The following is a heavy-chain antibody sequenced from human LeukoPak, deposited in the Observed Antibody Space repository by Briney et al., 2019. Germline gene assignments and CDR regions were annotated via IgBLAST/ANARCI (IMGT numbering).Heavy chain of an antibody. CDR2: INGSGGST. J-gene: IGHJ4*02. CDR1: GFTFSSYA. V-gene: IGHV3-23*01. Sequence: GSLRLSCAASGFTFSSYAMSWVRQAPGKGLEWVSDINGSGGSTYYADSVKGRFTISRDNSKNTLYLQMNSLRAEDTAVYYCAKDPRLLGYCSGGSCYPLPYWGQGTLVTVSS. D-gene: IGHD2-15*01. CDR3: AKDPRLLGYCSGGSCYPLPY.